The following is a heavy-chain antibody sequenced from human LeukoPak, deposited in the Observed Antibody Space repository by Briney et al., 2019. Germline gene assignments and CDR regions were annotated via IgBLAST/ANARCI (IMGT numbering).Heavy chain of an antibody. V-gene: IGHV3-48*01. CDR1: GLTFSTYS. J-gene: IGHJ5*02. Sequence: GGSLRLSCGDSGLTFSTYSMNWVRQAPGKGLEWVSYISSDSGTRYYADSVKGRFTISRDNAKNSLYLQMNSLRAEDTAVYYCARAAQPGFDPWGQGTLVTVSS. CDR3: ARAAQPGFDP. CDR2: ISSDSGTR. D-gene: IGHD1-14*01.